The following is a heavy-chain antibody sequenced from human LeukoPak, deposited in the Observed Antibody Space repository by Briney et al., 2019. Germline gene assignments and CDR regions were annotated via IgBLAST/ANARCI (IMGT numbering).Heavy chain of an antibody. CDR2: IIPIFGTA. V-gene: IGHV1-69*13. CDR1: GGTFSSYA. CDR3: ARDRDSSSWYYYYYMDV. Sequence: ASVKVSCKASGGTFSSYAISWVRQAPGQGLEWMGGIIPIFGTANYAQKFQGRVTITADESTSTAYMELSRLRSDDTAVYYCARDRDSSSWYYYYYMDVWGKGTTVTVSS. D-gene: IGHD6-13*01. J-gene: IGHJ6*03.